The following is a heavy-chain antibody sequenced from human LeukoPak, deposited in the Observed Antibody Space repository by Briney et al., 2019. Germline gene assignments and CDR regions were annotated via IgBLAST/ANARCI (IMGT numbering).Heavy chain of an antibody. CDR1: GFTFENYA. Sequence: GGSLRLSCAASGFTFENYAMHWVRQPPGKGLEWLSLISWDGSSSYYEDSVKGRFTISRDNTKKYVYLQMNSLTVEDTALYYCAKALRSTLVTPFDSWGQGTLVTVSS. CDR3: AKALRSTLVTPFDS. V-gene: IGHV3-43D*03. CDR2: ISWDGSSS. J-gene: IGHJ4*02. D-gene: IGHD2-21*02.